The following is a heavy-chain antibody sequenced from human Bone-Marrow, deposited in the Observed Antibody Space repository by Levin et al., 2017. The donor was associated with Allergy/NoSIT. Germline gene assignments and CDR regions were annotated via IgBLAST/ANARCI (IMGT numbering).Heavy chain of an antibody. V-gene: IGHV7-4-1*02. CDR2: INTNTGNP. D-gene: IGHD3-9*01. CDR3: ARVGFDDILTDYYLPYYYYAMDV. J-gene: IGHJ6*02. Sequence: ASVKVSCKASGYTFTSFGMNWVRQAPGQGLEWMGWINTNTGNPTYAQGFTGRFVFSLDTSVSTAYLQISSLKTEDTAVYYCARVGFDDILTDYYLPYYYYAMDVWGQGTTVTVSS. CDR1: GYTFTSFG.